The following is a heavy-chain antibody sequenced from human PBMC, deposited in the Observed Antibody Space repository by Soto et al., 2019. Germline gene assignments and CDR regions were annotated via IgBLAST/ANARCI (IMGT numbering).Heavy chain of an antibody. D-gene: IGHD1-1*01. V-gene: IGHV3-74*01. Sequence: PGWYLGLSCAASGFNLGSYWMHWVRQAPGKGLVWVSRINDYGTTINYAESVEGRFTISRDDAKSEVYLQMNNLRAEDKAVYYCARRALEAFDYPCQGLLVTV. CDR2: INDYGTTI. J-gene: IGHJ4*02. CDR3: ARRALEAFDY. CDR1: GFNLGSYW.